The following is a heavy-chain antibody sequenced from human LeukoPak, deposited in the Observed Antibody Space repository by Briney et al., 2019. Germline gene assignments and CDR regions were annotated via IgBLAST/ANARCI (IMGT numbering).Heavy chain of an antibody. Sequence: SETLSLTCAVYSGSFSGYYWSWIRQPPGKGLEWIGEINHSGSTNYNPSPKSRVTISVDTSKNQFSLKLSSVTAADTAVYYCARRRWPPSNYDYWGQGTLVTVSS. CDR2: INHSGST. J-gene: IGHJ4*02. CDR3: ARRRWPPSNYDY. CDR1: SGSFSGYY. D-gene: IGHD4-23*01. V-gene: IGHV4-34*01.